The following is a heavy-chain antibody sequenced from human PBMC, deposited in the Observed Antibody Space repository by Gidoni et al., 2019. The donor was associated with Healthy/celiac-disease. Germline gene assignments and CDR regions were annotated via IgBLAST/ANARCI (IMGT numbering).Heavy chain of an antibody. J-gene: IGHJ4*02. CDR3: ARADSWIQLWLRPGAMYYFDY. Sequence: TFSSYGMHWVRQAPGKGLEWVAVIWYDGSNKYYADSVKGRFTISRDNSKNTLYLQMNSLRAEDTAVYYCARADSWIQLWLRPGAMYYFDYWGQGTLVTVSS. CDR2: IWYDGSNK. CDR1: TFSSYG. D-gene: IGHD5-18*01. V-gene: IGHV3-33*01.